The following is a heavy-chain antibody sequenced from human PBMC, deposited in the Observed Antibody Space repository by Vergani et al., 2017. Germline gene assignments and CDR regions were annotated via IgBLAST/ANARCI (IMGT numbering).Heavy chain of an antibody. D-gene: IGHD4-17*01. CDR1: GFTFSSYA. Sequence: QVQLVESGGGVVQPGRSLRLSCAASGFTFSSYAMHWVRQAPGKGLEWVALISYDGSNKDYADSVKGRFTISRDNSKNTLYLQMNSLRAEDTAVYYCARVSFLTRGYGDYGDFDNWGQGTLVTVSS. V-gene: IGHV3-30*04. J-gene: IGHJ4*02. CDR2: ISYDGSNK. CDR3: ARVSFLTRGYGDYGDFDN.